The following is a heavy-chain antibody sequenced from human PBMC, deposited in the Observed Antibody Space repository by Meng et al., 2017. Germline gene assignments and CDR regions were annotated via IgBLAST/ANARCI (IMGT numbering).Heavy chain of an antibody. CDR1: GGPVSSGSYY. CDR2: IYYSGST. V-gene: IGHV4-61*01. Sequence: VQLLHSGPRLVRPSETLSLTCTFSGGPVSSGSYYWGWIRQPPGKGLEWIGYIYYSGSTNYNPSLKSRVTISVDTSKNQFSLKLSSVTAADTAVYYCAREAIFGVAPGALDYWGQGTLVTVSS. J-gene: IGHJ4*02. CDR3: AREAIFGVAPGALDY. D-gene: IGHD3-3*01.